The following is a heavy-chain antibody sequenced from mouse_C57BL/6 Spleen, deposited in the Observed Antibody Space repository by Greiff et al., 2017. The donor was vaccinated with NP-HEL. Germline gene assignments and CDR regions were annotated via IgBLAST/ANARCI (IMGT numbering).Heavy chain of an antibody. V-gene: IGHV1-85*01. J-gene: IGHJ4*01. D-gene: IGHD1-1*01. Sequence: VQLQHSGPELVKPGASVKLSCKASGYTFTSYDINWVKQRPGQGLEWIGWIYPRDGSTKYNEKFKGKATLTVDTSSSTAYMELHSLTSEDSAVYFCARVPSTVVADYYAMDYWGQGTSVTVSS. CDR2: IYPRDGST. CDR3: ARVPSTVVADYYAMDY. CDR1: GYTFTSYD.